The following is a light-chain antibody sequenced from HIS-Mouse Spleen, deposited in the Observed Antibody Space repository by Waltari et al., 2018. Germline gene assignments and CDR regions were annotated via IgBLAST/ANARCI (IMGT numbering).Light chain of an antibody. J-gene: IGLJ2*01. V-gene: IGLV2-23*01. CDR1: SSDVGSYTL. Sequence: QSALTQPASVSGSPGQSITIPCTGTSSDVGSYTLVSWYQQPPGKAPKLMIYEGSKRPSGVSNRFSGSKSGNTASLTISGLQAEDEADYYCCSYAGSSTSVFGGGTKLTVL. CDR3: CSYAGSSTSV. CDR2: EGS.